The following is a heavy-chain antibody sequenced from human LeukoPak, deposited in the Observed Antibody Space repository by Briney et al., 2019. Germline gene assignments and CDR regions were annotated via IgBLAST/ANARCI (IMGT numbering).Heavy chain of an antibody. Sequence: PGGSLRLSCAASGFTVSSNYMSWVRQAPGKGLEWVSVIYSGGSTYYADSVKGRFTISRDNSKNTLYLQMNSLRAEDTAVYYCARDLDASGLWGDTAMVVGKAFDIWGQGTMVTVSS. CDR1: GFTVSSNY. CDR3: ARDLDASGLWGDTAMVVGKAFDI. V-gene: IGHV3-53*01. CDR2: IYSGGST. D-gene: IGHD5-18*01. J-gene: IGHJ3*02.